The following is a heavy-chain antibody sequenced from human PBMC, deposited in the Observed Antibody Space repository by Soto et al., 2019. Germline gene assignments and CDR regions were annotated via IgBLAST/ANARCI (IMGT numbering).Heavy chain of an antibody. CDR2: ISGSGGST. J-gene: IGHJ6*03. CDR1: GFTFSSYA. Sequence: GGSLRLSCAASGFTFSSYAMSWVRQAPGKGLEWVSAISGSGGSTYYADSVKGRFTISRDNSKNTLYLQMNSLRAEDTAVYYCAKDFYSSQDYYYYMDVWGKGTTVTVSS. CDR3: AKDFYSSQDYYYYMDV. D-gene: IGHD6-13*01. V-gene: IGHV3-23*01.